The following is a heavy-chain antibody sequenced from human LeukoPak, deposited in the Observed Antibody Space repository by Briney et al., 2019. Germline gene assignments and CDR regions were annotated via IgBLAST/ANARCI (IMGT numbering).Heavy chain of an antibody. CDR3: ARDLAVIAAAGPTYYYYGMDV. J-gene: IGHJ6*02. CDR1: GFTFSSYW. D-gene: IGHD6-13*01. V-gene: IGHV3-74*01. CDR2: INSDGSST. Sequence: PGGSLRLSCAASGFTFSSYWMHWVRQAPGKGLVWVSRINSDGSSTSYADSVKGRFTISRDNAKNTLYLQMSSLRAEDTAVYYCARDLAVIAAAGPTYYYYGMDVWGQGTTVTVSS.